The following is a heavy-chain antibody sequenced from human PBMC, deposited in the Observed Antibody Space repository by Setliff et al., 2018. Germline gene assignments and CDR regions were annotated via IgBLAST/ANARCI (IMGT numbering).Heavy chain of an antibody. CDR3: ARDPGVRGVIFDY. CDR2: ISSGSISYT. Sequence: GGSLRLSCVASGFTFSDYYMSWIRQAPGKGLEHVSFISSGSISYTNYADSVKGRFTISRDNAKNSLYLQMNSLRAEDTAVYYCARDPGVRGVIFDYWGQGTLVTVSS. D-gene: IGHD3-10*01. CDR1: GFTFSDYY. J-gene: IGHJ4*02. V-gene: IGHV3-11*06.